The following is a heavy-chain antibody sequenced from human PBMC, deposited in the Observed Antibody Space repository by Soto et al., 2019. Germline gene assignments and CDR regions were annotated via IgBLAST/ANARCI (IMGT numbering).Heavy chain of an antibody. CDR1: GFTFSSYS. CDR3: ARGSIAAAGIGY. Sequence: EVQLVESGGGLVKPGGSLRLSCAASGFTFSSYSMNWVRQAPGKGLEWVSSISSSSSYIYYADSVKGRFTISRDNAKNSLYLQMNSLRAEDTAVYYCARGSIAAAGIGYWGQGTLVTVSS. D-gene: IGHD6-13*01. J-gene: IGHJ4*02. V-gene: IGHV3-21*01. CDR2: ISSSSSYI.